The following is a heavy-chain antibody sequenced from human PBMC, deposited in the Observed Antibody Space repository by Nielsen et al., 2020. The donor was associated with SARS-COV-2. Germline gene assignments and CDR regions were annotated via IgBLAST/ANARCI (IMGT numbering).Heavy chain of an antibody. Sequence: SGPTLVKPTETLTLTCTVSGFSLSNARLGVGWIRPPPGKGLEWIGEINHSGSTNYNPSLKSRVTISVDTSKNQFSLKLSSVTAADTAVYYCARVLEFGMDVWGQGTTVTVSS. D-gene: IGHD3-3*02. CDR2: INHSGST. CDR1: GFSLSNARL. CDR3: ARVLEFGMDV. J-gene: IGHJ6*02. V-gene: IGHV4-38-2*02.